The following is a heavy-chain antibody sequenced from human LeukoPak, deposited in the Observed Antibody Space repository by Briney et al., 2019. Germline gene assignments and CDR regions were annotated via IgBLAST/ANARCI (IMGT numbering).Heavy chain of an antibody. V-gene: IGHV1-2*02. Sequence: ASVKVSCKASGYTFTGYYMHWVRQAPGQGLEWMGWINPNSGGTNYAQKSQGRVTMTRDTSISTAYMELSRLRSDDTAVYYCARASLITMIVVVTDFDYWGQGTLVTVSS. CDR3: ARASLITMIVVVTDFDY. CDR1: GYTFTGYY. J-gene: IGHJ4*02. CDR2: INPNSGGT. D-gene: IGHD3-22*01.